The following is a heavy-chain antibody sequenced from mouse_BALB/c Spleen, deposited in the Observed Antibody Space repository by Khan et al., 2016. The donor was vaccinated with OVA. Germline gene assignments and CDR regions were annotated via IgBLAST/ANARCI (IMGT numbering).Heavy chain of an antibody. CDR1: GFSLTTYG. CDR3: ARNSDRYDFSY. Sequence: QVQLKQSGPGLVQPSQSLSITCTVSGFSLTTYGIHWVRQSPGKGLEWLGVIWSGGNADYNEAFISRLSISKGNSKSQVFFNMTSLSADDTAIYYCARNSDRYDFSYWGQGTLVTVSA. CDR2: IWSGGNA. V-gene: IGHV2-4-1*01. D-gene: IGHD2-14*01. J-gene: IGHJ3*01.